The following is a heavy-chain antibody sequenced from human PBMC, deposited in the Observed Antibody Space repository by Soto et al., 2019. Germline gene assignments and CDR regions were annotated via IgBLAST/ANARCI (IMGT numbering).Heavy chain of an antibody. J-gene: IGHJ5*02. CDR2: IYYIGST. Sequence: QVQLQESGPGLVKPSETLSLTCTVSGGSISSYYWSWIRQPPGKGLEWIGYIYYIGSTNYNPSLKSRVTISVDTSKTHFSPKLSSVTAAAPAVSYRAGQSDTMEGWLAPWGHRNLVTVAS. V-gene: IGHV4-59*08. CDR3: AGQSDTMEGWLAP. CDR1: GGSISSYY. D-gene: IGHD6-19*01.